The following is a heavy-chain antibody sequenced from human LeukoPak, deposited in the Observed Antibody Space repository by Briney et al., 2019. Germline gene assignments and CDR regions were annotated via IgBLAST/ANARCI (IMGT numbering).Heavy chain of an antibody. Sequence: SETLSLTCAVSGGSISSSNGWSWVRQPPGKGLEWIGEIYHSGSTNYNPSLKSRVTISVDTSKNQFSLKLSSVTAADTAVYYCARVGRADDYGSYYFDYWGQGTLVTVSS. V-gene: IGHV4-4*02. CDR2: IYHSGST. J-gene: IGHJ4*02. CDR3: ARVGRADDYGSYYFDY. CDR1: GGSISSSNG. D-gene: IGHD4-17*01.